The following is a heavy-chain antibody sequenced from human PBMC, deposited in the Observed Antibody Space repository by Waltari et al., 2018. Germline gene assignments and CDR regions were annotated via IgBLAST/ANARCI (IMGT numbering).Heavy chain of an antibody. V-gene: IGHV1-69*01. J-gene: IGHJ5*02. CDR3: ARGPIVLRFLEWREGWFDP. Sequence: QVQLVQSGAEVKKPGSSVKVSCKASGGTFSSYAISWVRQAPGQGLEWMGGIIPIFGTANYAQKFQGRVTITADESTSTAYMELSSLRSEDTAVYYCARGPIVLRFLEWREGWFDPWGQGTLVTVSS. D-gene: IGHD3-3*01. CDR1: GGTFSSYA. CDR2: IIPIFGTA.